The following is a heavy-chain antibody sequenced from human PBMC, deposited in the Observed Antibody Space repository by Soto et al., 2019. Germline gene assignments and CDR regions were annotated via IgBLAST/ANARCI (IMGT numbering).Heavy chain of an antibody. Sequence: GGSLRLSCAASGFTFRSYAMSWVRQAPGTGLEWVSAISGSGGSTYYADSVKGRFTISRDNSKNTLYLQMNSLRAEDTAVYYCAKGVVYYYDSSGYFDYWGQGTLVTVSS. CDR1: GFTFRSYA. D-gene: IGHD3-22*01. J-gene: IGHJ4*02. CDR2: ISGSGGST. V-gene: IGHV3-23*01. CDR3: AKGVVYYYDSSGYFDY.